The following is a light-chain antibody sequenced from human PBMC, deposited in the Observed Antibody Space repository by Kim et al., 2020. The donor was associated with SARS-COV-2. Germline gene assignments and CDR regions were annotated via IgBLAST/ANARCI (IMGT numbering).Light chain of an antibody. CDR3: QQYGSSPLT. Sequence: SPGERAPLSCRASQSVSSRNLAWFQQKPGQAPRLLIYGASSRATGIPDRFSGSGSGTDFTLTVGRLEPEDFAVYYCQQYGSSPLTFGGGTKVDIK. CDR2: GAS. J-gene: IGKJ4*01. V-gene: IGKV3-20*01. CDR1: QSVSSRN.